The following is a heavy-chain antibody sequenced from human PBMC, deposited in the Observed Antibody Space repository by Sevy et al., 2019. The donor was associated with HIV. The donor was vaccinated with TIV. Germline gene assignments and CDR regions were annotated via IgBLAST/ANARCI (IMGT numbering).Heavy chain of an antibody. CDR3: AKDRITVKGDAFDL. J-gene: IGHJ3*01. CDR2: ISNSGSDT. D-gene: IGHD4-17*01. CDR1: GFTFSSYA. V-gene: IGHV3-23*01. Sequence: GGSLRLSCAASGFTFSSYAMHWVRQAPGKGLEWVSAISNSGSDTNYAGSVKGRFTISRDNSKNTLYVQMNSLSAEDTAVYYCAKDRITVKGDAFDLWGQGTMVTVSS.